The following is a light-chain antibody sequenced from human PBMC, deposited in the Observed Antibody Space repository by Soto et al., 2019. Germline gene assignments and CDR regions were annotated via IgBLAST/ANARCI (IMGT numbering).Light chain of an antibody. CDR3: QQYGSSGT. V-gene: IGKV3-15*01. CDR1: QSISDT. CDR2: GAS. Sequence: EILTAQAPAPPSLSPGGRATLSCRASQSISDTLAWYQQKPGQAPRLLIHGASTRATGFPARFSGSGSETDFTLTISRLEPEDFAVYYCQQYGSSGTFGQGTKVDIK. J-gene: IGKJ1*01.